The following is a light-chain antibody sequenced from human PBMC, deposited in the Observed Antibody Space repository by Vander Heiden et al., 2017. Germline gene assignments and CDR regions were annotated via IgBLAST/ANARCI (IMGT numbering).Light chain of an antibody. V-gene: IGKV1-5*03. CDR3: QQYNSYHT. Sequence: DIQMTQSPSTLSASVGDRVTITCRDSQSISSWLAWYQQKPGKAPKLLIYKASSLESGVPSRFSGSGSGTEFTLTISSLQPDDFATYYCQQYNSYHTFGQGTKLEIK. J-gene: IGKJ2*01. CDR2: KAS. CDR1: QSISSW.